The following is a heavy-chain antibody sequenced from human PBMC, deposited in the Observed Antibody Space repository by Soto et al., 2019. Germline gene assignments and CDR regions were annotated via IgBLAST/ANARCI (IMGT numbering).Heavy chain of an antibody. D-gene: IGHD6-13*01. CDR2: MNPNSGNT. CDR3: AIRVWGQQLVNFDP. V-gene: IGHV1-8*01. CDR1: GYALTSYD. J-gene: IGHJ5*02. Sequence: GASVKPSSKASGYALTSYDSNWVRQATGQGLEWMGWMNPNSGNTGYAQKFQGGVTMTRNTSISTAYMELSSLRSEDTAVYYCAIRVWGQQLVNFDPWGQGTLVTVSS.